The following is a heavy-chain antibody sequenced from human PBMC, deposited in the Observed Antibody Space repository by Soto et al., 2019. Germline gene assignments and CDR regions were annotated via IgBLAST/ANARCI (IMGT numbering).Heavy chain of an antibody. CDR1: GFTFDDYA. V-gene: IGHV3-9*01. CDR3: AKGLRSLTGWPFDY. CDR2: ISWNSGSI. Sequence: EVQLVESGGGLVQPGRSLRLSCAASGFTFDDYAMHWVRQAPGEGLEWVSGISWNSGSIGYADSVKGRFTISRDNAKNSLYLQMNSLRAEDTALYYCAKGLRSLTGWPFDYWGQGTLVTVSS. J-gene: IGHJ4*02. D-gene: IGHD3-9*01.